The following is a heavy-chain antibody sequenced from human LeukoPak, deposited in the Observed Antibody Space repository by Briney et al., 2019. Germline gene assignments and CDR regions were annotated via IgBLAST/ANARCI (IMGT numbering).Heavy chain of an antibody. CDR1: GFTFSNYG. J-gene: IGHJ4*02. Sequence: GGSLRLSCAASGFTFSNYGMHWVRQAPGKGLEWVAFIRYDGSNKYYADSVKGRFTISRDNSKNTLYLQMSSLRAEDTALYLCAGGDRNGWYFYYWGQGTLVTVSS. V-gene: IGHV3-30*02. D-gene: IGHD6-19*01. CDR2: IRYDGSNK. CDR3: AGGDRNGWYFYY.